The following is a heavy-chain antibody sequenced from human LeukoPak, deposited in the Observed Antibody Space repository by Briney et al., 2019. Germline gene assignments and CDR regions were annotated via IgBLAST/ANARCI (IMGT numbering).Heavy chain of an antibody. Sequence: SETLSLTCTVSGGSISSSYWSWIRQPAGEGLEWIGRVYPSGSTYYNPSLKSRVTMSVDTSKNQFSLKLSSVTAADTAVYYCARGNNVDTAMDLDYWGQGTLVTVSS. CDR2: VYPSGST. CDR3: ARGNNVDTAMDLDY. J-gene: IGHJ4*02. D-gene: IGHD5-18*01. V-gene: IGHV4-4*07. CDR1: GGSISSSY.